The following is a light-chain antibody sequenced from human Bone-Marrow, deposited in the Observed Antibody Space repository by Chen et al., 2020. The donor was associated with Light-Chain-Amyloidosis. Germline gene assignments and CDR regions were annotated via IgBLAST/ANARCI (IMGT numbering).Light chain of an antibody. CDR2: QDS. CDR1: DLGDKF. CDR3: QAWDSSSSVV. Sequence: SYELTQPPSVSVSPGQTASITCSGDDLGDKFACWYQQKPGQSPILVVYQDSKRPSGIPERFSGSNSGNTATLTISGTQAMDEADYYCQAWDSSSSVVVGGGTKLTVL. V-gene: IGLV3-1*01. J-gene: IGLJ2*01.